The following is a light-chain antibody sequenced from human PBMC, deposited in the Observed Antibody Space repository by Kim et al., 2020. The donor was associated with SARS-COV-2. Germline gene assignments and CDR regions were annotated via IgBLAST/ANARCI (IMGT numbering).Light chain of an antibody. V-gene: IGLV2-11*03. Sequence: GQSDTNTWTGTRSDVGGYNYVSWYQQYPGKAPKLMIYDVIKRPSGAPDRFSGSKSGNTASLTISGLRAEDEADYYCCSYAGTYTWVFGGGTQLTVL. J-gene: IGLJ3*02. CDR2: DVI. CDR3: CSYAGTYTWV. CDR1: RSDVGGYNY.